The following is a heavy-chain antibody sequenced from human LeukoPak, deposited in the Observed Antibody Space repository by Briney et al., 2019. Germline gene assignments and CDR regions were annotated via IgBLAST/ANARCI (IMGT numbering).Heavy chain of an antibody. CDR3: ARVTGSDWYFNYFDY. D-gene: IGHD6-19*01. Sequence: GGSLRLSCAASEFTFSDYYMTWIRQAPGKGLEWVSYINSGGSIIYYADSVKGRFTISRGNAKNSLYLQMNSLRAEDTAVYYCARVTGSDWYFNYFDYWGQGALVTVSS. V-gene: IGHV3-11*01. CDR1: EFTFSDYY. J-gene: IGHJ4*02. CDR2: INSGGSII.